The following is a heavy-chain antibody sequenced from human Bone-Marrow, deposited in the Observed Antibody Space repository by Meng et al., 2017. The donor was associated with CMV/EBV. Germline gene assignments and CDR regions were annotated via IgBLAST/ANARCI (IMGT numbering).Heavy chain of an antibody. D-gene: IGHD3-22*01. CDR3: ARAWTMIVGVNYYYYGMDV. J-gene: IGHJ6*02. CDR2: ISAYNGNT. CDR1: GYTFTSYG. V-gene: IGHV1-18*01. Sequence: ASVKVSCKASGYTFTSYGISWVRQAPGQGLEWMGWISAYNGNTNYAQKLQGRVTMTTDTSTSTAYMELRSLRSDDTAVYYCARAWTMIVGVNYYYYGMDVWGQGTTVTVSS.